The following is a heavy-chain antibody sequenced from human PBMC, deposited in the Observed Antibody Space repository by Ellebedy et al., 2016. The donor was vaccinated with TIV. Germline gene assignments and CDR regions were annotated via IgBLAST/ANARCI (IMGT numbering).Heavy chain of an antibody. CDR1: GFTFDDYT. CDR2: ISWDGGST. J-gene: IGHJ3*02. V-gene: IGHV3-43*01. CDR3: AKDIGVGAYDSSGYWDAFDI. Sequence: GGSLRLSCAASGFTFDDYTMHWVRHAPGKGLEWVSLISWDGGSTYYADSVKGRFTISRDNSKNSLYLQMNSLRTEDTALYYCAKDIGVGAYDSSGYWDAFDIWGQGTMVTVSS. D-gene: IGHD3-22*01.